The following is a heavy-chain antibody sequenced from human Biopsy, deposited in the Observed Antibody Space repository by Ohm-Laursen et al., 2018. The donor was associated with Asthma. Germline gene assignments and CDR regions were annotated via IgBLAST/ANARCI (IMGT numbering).Heavy chain of an antibody. Sequence: SSVKVSCKASGGTFSTFGISWVRQAPGQGLEWMGRIIPFYGTATYAQNFQGRLTLTADESTSTAYMELSSLRSEDTAVYFCARDYDGDYVQRHLPLAYWGQGSLVTVSS. J-gene: IGHJ4*02. D-gene: IGHD4-17*01. CDR3: ARDYDGDYVQRHLPLAY. CDR1: GGTFSTFG. CDR2: IIPFYGTA. V-gene: IGHV1-69*15.